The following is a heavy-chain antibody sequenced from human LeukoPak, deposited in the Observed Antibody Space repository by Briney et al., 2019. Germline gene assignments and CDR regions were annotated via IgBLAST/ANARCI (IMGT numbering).Heavy chain of an antibody. CDR3: ARPIRYYYGSGSLGSKNPDDAFDI. D-gene: IGHD3-10*01. V-gene: IGHV4-61*02. CDR2: IYAGGRS. CDR1: NVSISSGSHY. J-gene: IGHJ3*02. Sequence: SETLSLTCTVSNVSISSGSHYWNWIRQPTGKGLEWIGRIYAGGRSNYNPSLRSRVTISVDTSKNQFSLRLSSVTATDTGVYYCARPIRYYYGSGSLGSKNPDDAFDIWGQGTMVTVSS.